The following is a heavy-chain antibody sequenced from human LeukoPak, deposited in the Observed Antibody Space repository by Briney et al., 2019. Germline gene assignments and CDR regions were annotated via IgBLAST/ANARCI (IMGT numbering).Heavy chain of an antibody. CDR2: ISSSGSTI. J-gene: IGHJ4*02. V-gene: IGHV3-11*04. Sequence: GGSLRLSCAASGFTVSSNYMSWVRQAPGKGLEWVSYISSSGSTIYYADSVKGRFTISRDNAKNSLYLQMNGLRAEDTAVYYCAREGNGYSYGFDYWGQGTLVTVSS. CDR3: AREGNGYSYGFDY. CDR1: GFTVSSNY. D-gene: IGHD5-18*01.